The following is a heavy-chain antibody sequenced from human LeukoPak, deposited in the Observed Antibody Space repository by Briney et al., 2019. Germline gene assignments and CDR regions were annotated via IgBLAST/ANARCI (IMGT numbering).Heavy chain of an antibody. CDR2: IYISGST. D-gene: IGHD2-21*02. CDR3: ARVRGGGDTYYYYYYYMDV. CDR1: GGSISSYY. V-gene: IGHV4-4*07. Sequence: SETLSLTCTVSGGSISSYYWSWIRQPAGKGLEWIGRIYISGSTNYNPSLKSRVTMSVDTSKNQFSLKLSSVTAADTAVYYRARVRGGGDTYYYYYYYMDVWGKGTTVTVSS. J-gene: IGHJ6*03.